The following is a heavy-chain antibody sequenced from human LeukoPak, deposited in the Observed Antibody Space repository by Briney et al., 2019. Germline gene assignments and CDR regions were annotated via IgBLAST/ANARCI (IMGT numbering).Heavy chain of an antibody. Sequence: GGSLRLSCTASGINFRDSSTMEWVRQTPGKGLEWVSSIERSSTYIYYADSVKGRFTISRDNSKTTLYLQMDSLRGDDAAVYYCAKAVGSISWSFDYWGQGTLVTVSS. CDR3: AKAVGSISWSFDY. CDR1: GINFRDSST. J-gene: IGHJ4*02. D-gene: IGHD6-13*01. CDR2: IERSSTYI. V-gene: IGHV3-21*01.